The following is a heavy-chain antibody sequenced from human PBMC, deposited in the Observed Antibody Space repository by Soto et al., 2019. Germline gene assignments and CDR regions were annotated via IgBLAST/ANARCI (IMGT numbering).Heavy chain of an antibody. V-gene: IGHV1-45*02. Sequence: ASVKVSCKASGYTFTYRYLHWVRQAPGQALEWMGWITPFNGNTNYAQKFQDRVTITRDRSMSTAYMELSSLRSEDTAMYYCASEPGYSSGWYGWGQGTLVTVSS. CDR1: GYTFTYRY. J-gene: IGHJ4*02. CDR2: ITPFNGNT. D-gene: IGHD6-19*01. CDR3: ASEPGYSSGWYG.